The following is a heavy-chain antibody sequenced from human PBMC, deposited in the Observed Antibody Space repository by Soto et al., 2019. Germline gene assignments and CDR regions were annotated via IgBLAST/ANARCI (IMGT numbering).Heavy chain of an antibody. D-gene: IGHD3-22*01. CDR1: EDTLSSYA. Sequence: QVQLVQSGAEVKKPGSSVKVSCKASEDTLSSYAISWVRQAPGQGLEWMGGIIPFAGKANYAQKFQGRVTITADKSTRTAYMELSSLRSEDTAVYYCVREGYYDSSGYYPGWFDPWGQGTLVTVSS. V-gene: IGHV1-69*06. CDR3: VREGYYDSSGYYPGWFDP. J-gene: IGHJ5*02. CDR2: IIPFAGKA.